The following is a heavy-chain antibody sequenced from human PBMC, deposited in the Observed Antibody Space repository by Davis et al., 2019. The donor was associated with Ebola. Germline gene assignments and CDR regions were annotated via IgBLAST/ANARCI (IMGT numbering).Heavy chain of an antibody. V-gene: IGHV3-9*01. Sequence: GGSLRLSCAASGFTFDDYAMHWVRQAPGKGLEWVSGISWNSGSIGYADSVKGRFTISRDNAKNSLYLQMNSLRAEDTAVYYCARDSGYSSSRYTLYYYYGMDVWGQGTTVTVSS. CDR3: ARDSGYSSSRYTLYYYYGMDV. D-gene: IGHD6-13*01. CDR2: ISWNSGSI. CDR1: GFTFDDYA. J-gene: IGHJ6*02.